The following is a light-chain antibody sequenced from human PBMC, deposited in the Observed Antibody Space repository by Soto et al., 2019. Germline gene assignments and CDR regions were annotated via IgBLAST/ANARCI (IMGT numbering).Light chain of an antibody. V-gene: IGLV2-14*03. CDR1: GSDVGCYDY. J-gene: IGLJ3*02. Sequence: QSVLTQPASVSGSPGQSITISCTGTGSDVGCYDYVSWYQQHPGKAPKLIIYDISNRPSGFSNRFSGSKSGNMASLTISGLQAEDEADYYCTSFTTTGAWVFGGGTKVTVL. CDR2: DIS. CDR3: TSFTTTGAWV.